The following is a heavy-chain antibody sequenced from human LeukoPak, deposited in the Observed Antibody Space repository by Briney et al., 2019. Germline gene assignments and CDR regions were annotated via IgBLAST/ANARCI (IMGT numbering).Heavy chain of an antibody. CDR1: GGSISNYY. Sequence: PPETLSLTCTVSGGSISNYYGNWLRQPPGKGLERIGYIYYSGTTNYNPSLKSRVTMSLDTSKNQFSLRVTSVTAADTAVYYCARGFDSKSTHFDYWGQGTVVTVSS. CDR2: IYYSGTT. D-gene: IGHD5-12*01. J-gene: IGHJ4*02. V-gene: IGHV4-59*01. CDR3: ARGFDSKSTHFDY.